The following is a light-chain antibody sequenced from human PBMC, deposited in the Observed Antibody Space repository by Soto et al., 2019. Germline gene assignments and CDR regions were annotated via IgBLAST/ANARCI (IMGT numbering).Light chain of an antibody. CDR1: SSDVGGYNY. J-gene: IGLJ1*01. CDR2: EVS. CDR3: SSYAGYNNYV. Sequence: QSALTQPPSASGSPGQSVTISCTGTSSDVGGYNYVSWYQQHPGKVPKLMIYEVSKRPSGVPDRFSGSRSGNTASLTVSGLQAEDEADYYCSSYAGYNNYVFGAGTKVTVL. V-gene: IGLV2-8*01.